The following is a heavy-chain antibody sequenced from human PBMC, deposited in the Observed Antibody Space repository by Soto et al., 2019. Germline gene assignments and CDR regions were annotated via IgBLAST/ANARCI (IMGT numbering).Heavy chain of an antibody. Sequence: VASVKVSFKASGYTFTSYGISWVRQAPGQGLEWMGWISAYNGNTNYAQKLQGRVTMTTDTSTSTAYMELRSLRSDDTAVYYCARDQGTYYDFWSGLNNWFDPWGQGTLVTVSS. CDR3: ARDQGTYYDFWSGLNNWFDP. CDR2: ISAYNGNT. V-gene: IGHV1-18*01. D-gene: IGHD3-3*01. CDR1: GYTFTSYG. J-gene: IGHJ5*02.